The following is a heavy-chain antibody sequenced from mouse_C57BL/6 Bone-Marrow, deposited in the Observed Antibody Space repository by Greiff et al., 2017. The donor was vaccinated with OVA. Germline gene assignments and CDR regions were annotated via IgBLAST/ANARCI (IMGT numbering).Heavy chain of an antibody. CDR2: IDPETGGT. CDR1: GYTFTDYE. V-gene: IGHV1-15*01. D-gene: IGHD1-1*01. Sequence: VQLQQSGAELVRPGASVTLSCKASGYTFTDYEMHWVKQTPVHGLEWIGAIDPETGGTAYNQKFKGKATLTADKSSSPAYMELRSLTSEDSAVYFCARPPYYYGSSYGFAYWGQGTLVTVSA. CDR3: ARPPYYYGSSYGFAY. J-gene: IGHJ3*01.